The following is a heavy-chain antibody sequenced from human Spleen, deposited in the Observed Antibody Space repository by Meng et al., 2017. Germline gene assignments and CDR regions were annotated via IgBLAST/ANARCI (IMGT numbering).Heavy chain of an antibody. CDR1: GYNFPDYY. CDR3: AMDEDISAAGKVFGDY. V-gene: IGHV1-2*06. Sequence: ASVKVSCKPSGYNFPDYYIHWVRRAPGQGLEWMGRINPTSGDTHYAQKFQARVTMTGNTSISTAYLVLSGLRTDDTAMYYCAMDEDISAAGKVFGDYWGQGTLVTVSS. CDR2: INPTSGDT. D-gene: IGHD6-25*01. J-gene: IGHJ4*02.